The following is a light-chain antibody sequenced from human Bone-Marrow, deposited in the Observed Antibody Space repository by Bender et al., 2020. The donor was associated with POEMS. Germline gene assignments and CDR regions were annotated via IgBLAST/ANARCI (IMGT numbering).Light chain of an antibody. CDR2: EVT. V-gene: IGLV2-23*02. CDR3: CSYAGSSTVV. Sequence: QSALTQPASMSGSPGQSITISCTGTSSDVGGYNYVSWYQHHPGNAPKVVISEVTKRPSGISDRFSGSKSGNTASLTISGLQAEDEADYYCCSYAGSSTVVFGGGTKLTVL. J-gene: IGLJ3*02. CDR1: SSDVGGYNY.